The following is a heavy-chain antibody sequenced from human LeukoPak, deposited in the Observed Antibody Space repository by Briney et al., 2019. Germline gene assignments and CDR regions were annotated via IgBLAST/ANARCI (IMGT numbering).Heavy chain of an antibody. V-gene: IGHV3-21*01. J-gene: IGHJ4*02. D-gene: IGHD4-17*01. CDR1: GFTFSSYS. CDR2: ISSSSSYI. Sequence: GGSLRLSCAASGFTFSSYSMNWVRQAPGKGLEWVSSISSSSSYIHYADSVKGRFTISRDNAKNSLFLQMNSLRAEDTAVYYCARDWAYGDSPPFHWGQGTLVTVSS. CDR3: ARDWAYGDSPPFH.